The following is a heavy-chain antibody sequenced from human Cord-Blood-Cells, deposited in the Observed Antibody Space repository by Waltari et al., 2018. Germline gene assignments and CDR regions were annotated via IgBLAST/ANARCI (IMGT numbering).Heavy chain of an antibody. CDR1: GGSFRGYY. CDR3: ARVTVPNYDFWSGYYYFDY. V-gene: IGHV4-34*01. CDR2: INHSGST. D-gene: IGHD3-3*01. Sequence: QVQLQQWGAGLLKPSETLSLTCAVYGGSFRGYYWSWIHQPPGEGVEWIGEINHSGSTNYNPTLKGRVTISVDTSKNQFYLKLSSVTAADTAVYYCARVTVPNYDFWSGYYYFDYWGQGTLVTVSS. J-gene: IGHJ4*02.